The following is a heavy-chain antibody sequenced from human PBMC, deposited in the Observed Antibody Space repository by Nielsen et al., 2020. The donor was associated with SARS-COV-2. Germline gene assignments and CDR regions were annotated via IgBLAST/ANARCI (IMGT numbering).Heavy chain of an antibody. D-gene: IGHD4-17*01. J-gene: IGHJ6*02. V-gene: IGHV3-30*04. CDR3: ARDAYGDLIYGMDV. Sequence: GGSLRLSCTASGFSFMTYNMHWVRQAPGKGLEWVAAILHYGGNVYHADSVKGRLTISRDNSRNTLYLQMNTLRPEDTAVYSCARDAYGDLIYGMDVWGRGTTVTVSS. CDR1: GFSFMTYN. CDR2: ILHYGGNV.